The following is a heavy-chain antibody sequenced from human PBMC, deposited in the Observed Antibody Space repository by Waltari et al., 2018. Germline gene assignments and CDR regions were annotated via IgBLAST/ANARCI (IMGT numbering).Heavy chain of an antibody. CDR2: IYHSGST. CDR1: GYSISSGYY. V-gene: IGHV4-38-2*01. J-gene: IGHJ6*02. Sequence: QVQLQESGPGLVKPSETLSLTCAVSGYSISSGYYWGWIRQPPGKGLEWIGSIYHSGSTYYNPSLKSRVTISVDTSKTQFSLKLSSVTAADTAVYYCARGGCSGGSCYRSYYYYYGMDVWGQGTTVTVSS. D-gene: IGHD2-15*01. CDR3: ARGGCSGGSCYRSYYYYYGMDV.